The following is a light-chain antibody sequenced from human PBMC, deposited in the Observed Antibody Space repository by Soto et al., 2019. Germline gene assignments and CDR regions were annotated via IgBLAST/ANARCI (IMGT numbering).Light chain of an antibody. V-gene: IGLV2-8*01. CDR1: SSDVGGYNY. Sequence: QSALTQPPSASGSPGPAGTISCTGTSSDVGGYNYVSWYQQHPGKAPKLMVYEVTKRPSGVPDRFSGSKSGNTAALTVSGLQAEDEADYYCSSHAGINNVVFGGGTTLTVL. CDR2: EVT. CDR3: SSHAGINNVV. J-gene: IGLJ3*02.